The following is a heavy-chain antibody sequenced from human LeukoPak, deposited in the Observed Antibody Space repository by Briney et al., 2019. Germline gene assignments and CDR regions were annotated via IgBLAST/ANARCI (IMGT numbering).Heavy chain of an antibody. J-gene: IGHJ4*02. D-gene: IGHD3-10*01. CDR1: GFTFSSSG. V-gene: IGHV3-15*04. CDR3: TTYGSGRKFDY. Sequence: GGSLRLSCAASGFTFSSSGMHWVRQAPGKGLEWVGRIESKTDGGTTDYAAPVKGRFTISRDDSTNTLYLQMNSLKSEDTAVYYCTTYGSGRKFDYWGQGILVTVSS. CDR2: IESKTDGGTT.